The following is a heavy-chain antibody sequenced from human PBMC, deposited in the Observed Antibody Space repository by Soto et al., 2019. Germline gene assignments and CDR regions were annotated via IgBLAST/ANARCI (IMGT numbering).Heavy chain of an antibody. CDR2: IYYSGST. J-gene: IGHJ6*02. Sequence: SETLSLTCTVSGGSISSYYWSWIRQPPGKGLEWIGYIYYSGSTNYNPSLKSRVTISVDTSKNQLSLKLSSVTAADTAVYYCASLVTTLLYGMDVWGQGTTVTVSS. V-gene: IGHV4-59*01. CDR1: GGSISSYY. D-gene: IGHD4-17*01. CDR3: ASLVTTLLYGMDV.